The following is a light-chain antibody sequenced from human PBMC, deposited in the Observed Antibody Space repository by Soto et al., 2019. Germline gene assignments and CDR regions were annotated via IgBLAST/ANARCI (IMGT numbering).Light chain of an antibody. J-gene: IGKJ4*01. CDR2: GAS. CDR1: QSVSSGY. CDR3: QQYDDWLRLT. Sequence: IVLTQSPGTLSLSPGERGTLSCRASQSVSSGYLAWYQQKPGQAPRLLIFGASSRATGIPARFSGSGSGTEFNLTISSLQSEDFAVYFCQQYDDWLRLTFGGGTKVDIK. V-gene: IGKV3D-15*01.